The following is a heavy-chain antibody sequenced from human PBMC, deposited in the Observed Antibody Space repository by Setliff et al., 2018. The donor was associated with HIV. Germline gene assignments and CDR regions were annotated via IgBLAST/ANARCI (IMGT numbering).Heavy chain of an antibody. CDR2: VWYDGSNK. J-gene: IGHJ4*02. D-gene: IGHD3-16*01. Sequence: GGSLRLSCVASGFAFSSYGMHWVRQAPGKGLEWVAVVWYDGSNKYYADSVKSRFTISRDNSNNTLYLQMNSLRAEDTAVYYCTTRGGHFDYWGQGTLVTVSS. CDR3: TTRGGHFDY. V-gene: IGHV3-33*01. CDR1: GFAFSSYG.